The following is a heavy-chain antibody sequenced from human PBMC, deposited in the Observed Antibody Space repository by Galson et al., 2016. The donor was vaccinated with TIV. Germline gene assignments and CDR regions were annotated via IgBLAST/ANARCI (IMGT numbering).Heavy chain of an antibody. Sequence: SETLSLTCTVSGGSISDSSYYWAWIRQPPGRGLEWIGTVYYTGSTYYNPSLSGRVTISVDPPKKQFSLRLNYVTAADTAVYYCARHANYFDNSGFPPYWHFDLWGRGTLVTVSS. CDR2: VYYTGST. CDR1: GGSISDSSYY. J-gene: IGHJ2*01. V-gene: IGHV4-39*01. CDR3: ARHANYFDNSGFPPYWHFDL. D-gene: IGHD3-22*01.